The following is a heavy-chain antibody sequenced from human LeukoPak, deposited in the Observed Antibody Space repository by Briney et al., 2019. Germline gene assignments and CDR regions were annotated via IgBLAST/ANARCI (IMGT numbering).Heavy chain of an antibody. V-gene: IGHV3-23*01. Sequence: EGSLRLSCAVSGITLNNYGMTWVRQAPGKGLEWVAGISDSGGSTKYADSVKGRFTISRDNPKNTLYLQMNSLRAEDTAVYFCAKRGVVIRVILVGFHKEAYYFESWGQGALVTVSP. CDR1: GITLNNYG. CDR3: AKRGVVIRVILVGFHKEAYYFES. CDR2: ISDSGGST. J-gene: IGHJ4*02. D-gene: IGHD3/OR15-3a*01.